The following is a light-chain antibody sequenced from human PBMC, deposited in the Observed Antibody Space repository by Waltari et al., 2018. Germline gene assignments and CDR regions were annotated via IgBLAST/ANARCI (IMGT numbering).Light chain of an antibody. CDR2: GNS. J-gene: IGLJ2*01. CDR1: GSNIGAGYY. Sequence: QSVLPQPPSVSGAPGQSVTISCTWGGSNIGAGYYLHRYQQLPGTAPKLLLYGNSNRPSGVPDRFSGSKSGTSASLAITGLQAEDEADYYCQSYDSSLSGSRVFGGGTKLTVL. V-gene: IGLV1-40*01. CDR3: QSYDSSLSGSRV.